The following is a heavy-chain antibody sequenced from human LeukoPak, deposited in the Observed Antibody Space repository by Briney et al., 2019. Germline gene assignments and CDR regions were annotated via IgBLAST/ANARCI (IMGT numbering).Heavy chain of an antibody. CDR1: GFTFSSYA. V-gene: IGHV3-30-3*02. CDR2: ISYDGSNK. D-gene: IGHD2-2*01. J-gene: IGHJ3*02. Sequence: AGGSLRLSCAASGFTFSSYAMHWVRQAPGKGLEWVAVISYDGSNKYYADSVKGRFTISRDNSKNTLYLQMNSLRAEDTAVYYCAKETVVVPAEGSFDIWGQGTMVTVSS. CDR3: AKETVVVPAEGSFDI.